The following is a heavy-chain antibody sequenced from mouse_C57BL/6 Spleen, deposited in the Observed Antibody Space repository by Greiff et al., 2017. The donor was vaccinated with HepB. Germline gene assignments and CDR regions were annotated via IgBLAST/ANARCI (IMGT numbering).Heavy chain of an antibody. D-gene: IGHD1-1*01. V-gene: IGHV5-4*01. Sequence: EVQWVESGGGLVKPGGSLKLSCAASGFTFSSYAMSWVRQTPEKRLEWVATISDGGSYTYYPDNVKGRFTISRDNAKNNLYLQMSHLKSEDTAMYYCAREESPYYGSSPFDYWGQGTTLTVSS. CDR3: AREESPYYGSSPFDY. CDR2: ISDGGSYT. J-gene: IGHJ2*01. CDR1: GFTFSSYA.